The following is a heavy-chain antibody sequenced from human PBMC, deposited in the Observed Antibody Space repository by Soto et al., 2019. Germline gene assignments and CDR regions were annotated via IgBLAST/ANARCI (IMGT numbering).Heavy chain of an antibody. CDR2: IIPIFGTA. CDR3: ARGGRHGYRNPGYYFDY. CDR1: GGTFSSYA. V-gene: IGHV1-69*01. D-gene: IGHD5-12*01. J-gene: IGHJ4*02. Sequence: QVQLVQSGAEVKKPGSSVTVSCKASGGTFSSYAISWVRQAPGQGLEWMGGIIPIFGTANYAQKFQGRGPITADESTSTAYMELSSLRSEDTAVYYCARGGRHGYRNPGYYFDYWGQGTLVTVSS.